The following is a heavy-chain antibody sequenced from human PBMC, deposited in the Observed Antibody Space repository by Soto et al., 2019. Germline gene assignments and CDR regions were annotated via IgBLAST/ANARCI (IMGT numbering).Heavy chain of an antibody. CDR2: ISGSGGST. V-gene: IGHV3-23*01. D-gene: IGHD6-19*01. Sequence: PGGSLRLSCAASGFTFSSYAMSWVRQAPGKGLEWVSAISGSGGSTYYADSVKGRFTISRDNSKNTLYLQMNSLRAEDTAVYYCAKSGSSGWDLGDYFDDWGQGTRVTVAS. J-gene: IGHJ4*02. CDR3: AKSGSSGWDLGDYFDD. CDR1: GFTFSSYA.